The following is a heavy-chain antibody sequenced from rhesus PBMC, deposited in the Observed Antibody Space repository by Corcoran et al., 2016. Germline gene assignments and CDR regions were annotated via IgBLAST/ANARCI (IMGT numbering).Heavy chain of an antibody. Sequence: QVQLQESGPGLLKPSETLSLTCAVSGGSISGGYGWGWIRQPPGKGLEWIGSIYSSSWNTYYNPSLKSRVTISTDTSKNQFSLKLSAVTAADTAVYYCAREFGGYYSGAAFDFWGQGLRVTVSS. D-gene: IGHD3-28*01. CDR3: AREFGGYYSGAAFDF. V-gene: IGHV4S7*01. J-gene: IGHJ3*01. CDR2: IYSSSWNT. CDR1: GGSISGGYG.